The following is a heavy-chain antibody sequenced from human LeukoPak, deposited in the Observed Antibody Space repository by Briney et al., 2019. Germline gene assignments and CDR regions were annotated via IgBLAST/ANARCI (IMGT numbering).Heavy chain of an antibody. D-gene: IGHD3-10*01. V-gene: IGHV3-66*01. CDR1: GFTVSSNY. Sequence: GGSLRLSCAASGFTVSSNYMSWVRQAPGKGLEWVSVIYSGGSTYYSDSVKGRVTISRDNSKNTLYLQMNSLRAEDTAVYYCARGGYYYGSGSWGYFDYWGQGTLVTVSS. J-gene: IGHJ4*02. CDR2: IYSGGST. CDR3: ARGGYYYGSGSWGYFDY.